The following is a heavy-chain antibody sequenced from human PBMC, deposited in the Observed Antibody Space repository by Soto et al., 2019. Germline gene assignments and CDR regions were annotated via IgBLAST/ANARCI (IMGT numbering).Heavy chain of an antibody. CDR3: ARDRCFDGSCYSASDS. D-gene: IGHD2-15*01. J-gene: IGHJ5*01. CDR2: ISTTSFTI. Sequence: GGSLILSCAASGFSFSTYDMDWVRQAPGKAPEWIAHISTTSFTIYYADSVKGRFTISRDNARNSLYLEMKSLRDEDTAVYYCARDRCFDGSCYSASDSWGQGILVTVSS. V-gene: IGHV3-48*02. CDR1: GFSFSTYD.